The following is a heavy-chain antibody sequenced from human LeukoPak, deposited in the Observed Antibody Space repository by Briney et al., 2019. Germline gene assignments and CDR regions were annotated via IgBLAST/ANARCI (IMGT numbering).Heavy chain of an antibody. D-gene: IGHD5-24*01. Sequence: MRWRRQAQGKGLEWVSVIYSGGSTYYADSVKGRFTISRHNSKNTLYLQMNSLRAEDTAVYYCARDRGDGYNAFDYWGQGTLVTVSS. CDR2: IYSGGST. V-gene: IGHV3-53*04. CDR3: ARDRGDGYNAFDY. J-gene: IGHJ4*02.